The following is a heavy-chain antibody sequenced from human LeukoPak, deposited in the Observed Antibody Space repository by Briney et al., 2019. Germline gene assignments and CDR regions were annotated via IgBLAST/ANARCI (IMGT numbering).Heavy chain of an antibody. Sequence: PGGSLRLSCAASGFTFSSFGMHWVRQAPGKGLEWVAFIRYHGSNQYYADSVKGRFTISRDNAKNSLYLQMNSLRAEDTAVYYCAELGITMIGGVWGKGTTVTISS. CDR3: AELGITMIGGV. J-gene: IGHJ6*04. CDR1: GFTFSSFG. D-gene: IGHD3-10*02. CDR2: IRYHGSNQ. V-gene: IGHV3-30*02.